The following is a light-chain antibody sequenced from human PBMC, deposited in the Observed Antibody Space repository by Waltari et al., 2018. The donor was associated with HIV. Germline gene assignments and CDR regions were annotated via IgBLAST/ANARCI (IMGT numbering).Light chain of an antibody. J-gene: IGLJ2*01. V-gene: IGLV1-40*01. CDR1: SSDIGAPYD. CDR3: QSYDNSLKVI. Sequence: QSVLTQPPSMSAAPGQRVTISCTGSSSDIGAPYDVHWYQQLPGTAPKLLIYNNNNRPSGVPDRFSGSKSGTSASLAITGLQTEDEAEYFCQSYDNSLKVIFGGGTRLTVL. CDR2: NNN.